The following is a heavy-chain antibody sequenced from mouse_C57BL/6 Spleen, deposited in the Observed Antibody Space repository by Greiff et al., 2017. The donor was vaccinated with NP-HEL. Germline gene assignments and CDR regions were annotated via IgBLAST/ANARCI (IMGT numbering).Heavy chain of an antibody. CDR2: IHPNSGST. CDR1: GYTFTSYW. D-gene: IGHD6-5*01. J-gene: IGHJ4*01. Sequence: QVQLKQSGAELVKPGASVKLSCKASGYTFTSYWTHWVKQRPGQGLEWIGMIHPNSGSTNYNEKFKSKATLTVDKSSSTAYMQLISLTSENTAVYYCAREGVGPMPAMDYWGQGTSVTVSS. V-gene: IGHV1-64*01. CDR3: AREGVGPMPAMDY.